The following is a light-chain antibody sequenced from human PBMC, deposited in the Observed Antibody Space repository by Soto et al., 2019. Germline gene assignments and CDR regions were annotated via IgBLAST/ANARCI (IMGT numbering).Light chain of an antibody. CDR2: EVN. CDR3: SSDAGSNNVV. Sequence: QSALTQPPSASGSPGQSVTISCTGTSSDLGGYNFVSWYQQHPGKAPKLMIYEVNKRPSGVPDRFSVSKSGNTASLTVSGLQAEDEADYYCSSDAGSNNVVFGGGTKLTVL. V-gene: IGLV2-8*01. J-gene: IGLJ2*01. CDR1: SSDLGGYNF.